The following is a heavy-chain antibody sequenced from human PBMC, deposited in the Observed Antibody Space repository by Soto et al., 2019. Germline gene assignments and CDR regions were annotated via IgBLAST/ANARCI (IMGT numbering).Heavy chain of an antibody. CDR2: IDPSDSYT. CDR3: ATTYYYDSSGYYGQADAFDI. J-gene: IGHJ3*02. CDR1: GYSFTSYW. Sequence: PGESLKISCKGSGYSFTSYWISWVRQMPGKGLEWMGRIDPSDSYTNYSPSFQGHVTISADKSISTAYLQWSSLKASDTAMYYCATTYYYDSSGYYGQADAFDIWGQGTMVTVSS. V-gene: IGHV5-10-1*01. D-gene: IGHD3-22*01.